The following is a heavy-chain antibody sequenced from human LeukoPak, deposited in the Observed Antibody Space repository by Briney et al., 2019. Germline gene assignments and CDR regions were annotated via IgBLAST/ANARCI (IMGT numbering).Heavy chain of an antibody. D-gene: IGHD2-15*01. CDR3: ASPRYCSGGSCYSGKGHAFDI. V-gene: IGHV1-2*02. CDR1: GGTFSSYA. Sequence: ASVKVSCKASGGTFSSYAISWVRQAPGQGLEWMGWINPNSGGTNYAQKFQGRVTMTRDTSISTAYMELSRLRSDDTAVYYCASPRYCSGGSCYSGKGHAFDIWGQGTMVTVSS. CDR2: INPNSGGT. J-gene: IGHJ3*02.